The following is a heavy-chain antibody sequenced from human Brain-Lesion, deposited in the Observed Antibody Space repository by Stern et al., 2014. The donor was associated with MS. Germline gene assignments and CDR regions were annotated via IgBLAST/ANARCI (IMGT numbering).Heavy chain of an antibody. CDR2: INPNTGGA. CDR3: ARDQRGITIFGVVTDYYYLGMDV. J-gene: IGHJ6*02. D-gene: IGHD3-3*01. Sequence: DQLGESGGEVKKPGASGKGSCKTSGYIFTGYYIHWVRQAPGQGLEWMAWINPNTGGAKYAQKFQGRVTMSRETSISTAYVELSSLTSDDTAVYYCARDQRGITIFGVVTDYYYLGMDVWGQGTTVTVSS. CDR1: GYIFTGYY. V-gene: IGHV1-2*02.